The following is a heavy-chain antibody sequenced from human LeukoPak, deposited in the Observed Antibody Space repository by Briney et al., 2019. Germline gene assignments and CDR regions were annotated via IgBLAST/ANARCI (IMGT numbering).Heavy chain of an antibody. CDR2: ISAYNGNT. CDR3: ARDIIVATIRLDY. D-gene: IGHD5-12*01. CDR1: GYTFTGYY. V-gene: IGHV1-18*04. J-gene: IGHJ4*02. Sequence: ASVKVSCKASGYTFTGYYMHWVRQAPGQGLEWMGWISAYNGNTNYAQKLQGRVTMTTDTSTSTAYMELRSLRSDDTAVYYCARDIIVATIRLDYWGQGTLVTVSS.